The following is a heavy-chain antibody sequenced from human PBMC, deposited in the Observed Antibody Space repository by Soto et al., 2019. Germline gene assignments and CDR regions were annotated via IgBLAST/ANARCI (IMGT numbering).Heavy chain of an antibody. Sequence: GGPWRLSCAASGFTSRTFAMPGFRQAPGKGLGWGAVISYDGSNKYYADSVKGRFTISRDNSKNTLCLQMNSLRAEDTAVYYCAKDESKVEVRGVIITNYYYYGMDVWGQGTTVTVSS. D-gene: IGHD3-10*01. J-gene: IGHJ6*02. V-gene: IGHV3-30-3*01. CDR2: ISYDGSNK. CDR3: AKDESKVEVRGVIITNYYYYGMDV. CDR1: GFTSRTFA.